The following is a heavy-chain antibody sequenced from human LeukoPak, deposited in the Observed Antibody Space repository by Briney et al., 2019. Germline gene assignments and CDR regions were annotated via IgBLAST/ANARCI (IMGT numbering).Heavy chain of an antibody. J-gene: IGHJ4*02. Sequence: GGSLRLSCAASGFTFSTYAMTWVRQAPGKGLEWVSAISGSGGGTYYADSVKGRFTISRNNSKNTLYLQMNSLRAEDAAVYYCARDYYFDYWGQGTLVTVSS. CDR2: ISGSGGGT. CDR3: ARDYYFDY. V-gene: IGHV3-23*01. CDR1: GFTFSTYA.